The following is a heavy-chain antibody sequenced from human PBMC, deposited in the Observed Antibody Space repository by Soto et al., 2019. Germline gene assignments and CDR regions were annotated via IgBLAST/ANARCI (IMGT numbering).Heavy chain of an antibody. CDR3: ARVRLRASGDYYYYYYGMDV. J-gene: IGHJ6*02. CDR2: INAGNGNT. CDR1: GYTFTSYA. V-gene: IGHV1-3*01. D-gene: IGHD3-10*01. Sequence: ASVKVSCKASGYTFTSYAMHWVRQAPGQRLEWMGWINAGNGNTKYSQKFQGRVTITRDTSASTAYMELSSLRSEDTAVYYCARVRLRASGDYYYYYYGMDVWGQGTTVTVSS.